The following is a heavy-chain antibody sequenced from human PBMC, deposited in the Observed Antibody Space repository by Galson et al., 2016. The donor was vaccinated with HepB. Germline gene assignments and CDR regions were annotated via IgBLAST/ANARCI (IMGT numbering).Heavy chain of an antibody. CDR3: AKRTGIAAKSGFDP. Sequence: TLSLTCTVSGGSISSSSYYWGWIRQPPGKGLEWIGSIYYSGSTYYDPSLKSRVTISVDTSKNQFSLKLSSVTAADTAVYYCAKRTGIAAKSGFDPWGQGTLVTVSS. J-gene: IGHJ5*02. CDR2: IYYSGST. CDR1: GGSISSSSYY. V-gene: IGHV4-39*01. D-gene: IGHD6-6*01.